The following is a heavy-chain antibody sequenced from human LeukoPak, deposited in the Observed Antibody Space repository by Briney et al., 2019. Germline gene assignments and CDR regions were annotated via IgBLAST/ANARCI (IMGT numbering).Heavy chain of an antibody. J-gene: IGHJ4*02. V-gene: IGHV4-38-2*02. CDR2: IHHTGTT. CDR1: AYSISSSYY. Sequence: SETLSLTCAVSAYSISSSYYWGWIRQAPGKGLEWIGNIHHTGTTYYNPSLKSRVTISLAASKNQFSLRLPSVTAADTAVYYCARDLSGGTFDYWGQGTLVTVSS. D-gene: IGHD1-1*01. CDR3: ARDLSGGTFDY.